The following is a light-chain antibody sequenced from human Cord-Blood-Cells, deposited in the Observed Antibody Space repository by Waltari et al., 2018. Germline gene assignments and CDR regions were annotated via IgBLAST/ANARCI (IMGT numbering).Light chain of an antibody. CDR2: DVS. V-gene: IGLV2-14*01. CDR3: SSYTSSSTFDVV. J-gene: IGLJ2*01. Sequence: QSALTQPASVSGSPGQSITISCTGTSSDVGGYNYVSWYQQHPGNAPKLMIYDVSKRPSGVSNRFSGSKSGNTASLTISGLQAEDEADYYCSSYTSSSTFDVVFGGGTKLTVL. CDR1: SSDVGGYNY.